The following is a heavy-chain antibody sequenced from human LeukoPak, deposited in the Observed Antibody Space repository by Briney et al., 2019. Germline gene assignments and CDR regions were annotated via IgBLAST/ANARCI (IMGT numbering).Heavy chain of an antibody. CDR3: TRPSYDSSVSGVVY. J-gene: IGHJ4*02. CDR1: GFTFSGSA. V-gene: IGHV3-73*01. CDR2: IRSKANSYAT. Sequence: GGSLRLSCATSGFTFSGSAIHWVRKASGKGLEWVGRIRSKANSYATTDAASVKGRFTISRDDSKNTAYLQMNSLKTEDTAVYYCTRPSYDSSVSGVVYWGQGTLVTVSS. D-gene: IGHD3-22*01.